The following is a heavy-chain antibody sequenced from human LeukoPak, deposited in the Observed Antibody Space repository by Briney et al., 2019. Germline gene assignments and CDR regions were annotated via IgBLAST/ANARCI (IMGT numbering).Heavy chain of an antibody. Sequence: GRSLRLSCAASGFTFSSYAMHWVRQAPGKGLEWVAVISYDGSNKYYADSVKGRFTISRDNSKNTLYLQMNSLRAEDTAVYYCASVGAACPLYFDYWGQGTLVTVSS. D-gene: IGHD6-6*01. J-gene: IGHJ4*02. CDR2: ISYDGSNK. CDR3: ASVGAACPLYFDY. V-gene: IGHV3-30-3*01. CDR1: GFTFSSYA.